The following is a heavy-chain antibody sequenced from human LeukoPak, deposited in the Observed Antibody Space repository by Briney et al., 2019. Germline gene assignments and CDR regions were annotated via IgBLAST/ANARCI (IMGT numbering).Heavy chain of an antibody. CDR1: GFTFSSYG. CDR3: VRKGGPYTFDH. Sequence: PGGSLRLSCAASGFTFSSYGMNWVRQAPGKGLEWFASISSSSGYIYYADSVKGRFTISRDNAKNSLYLQMNSLRAEDTAVYYCVRKGGPYTFDHWGQGTLVTVSS. J-gene: IGHJ4*02. D-gene: IGHD1-1*01. V-gene: IGHV3-21*01. CDR2: ISSSSGYI.